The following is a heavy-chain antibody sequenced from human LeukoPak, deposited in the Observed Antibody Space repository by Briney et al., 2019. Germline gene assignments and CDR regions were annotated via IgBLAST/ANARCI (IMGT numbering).Heavy chain of an antibody. Sequence: GGSLRLSCAASGFTFSSYDMHWVRHATGKGLEWVSAIGTAGDTYYPGSVKGRFTISRENAKNSLYLQMNSLRAGDTAVYYCVRGTGYSAYDYDFDYWGRGTLVTVSS. D-gene: IGHD5-12*01. CDR2: IGTAGDT. CDR1: GFTFSSYD. J-gene: IGHJ4*02. V-gene: IGHV3-13*04. CDR3: VRGTGYSAYDYDFDY.